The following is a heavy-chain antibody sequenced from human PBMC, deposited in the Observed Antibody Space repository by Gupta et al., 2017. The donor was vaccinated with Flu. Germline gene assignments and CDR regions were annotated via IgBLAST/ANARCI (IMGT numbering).Heavy chain of an antibody. D-gene: IGHD3-22*01. CDR2: IWYDGSNK. Sequence: QVQLVESGGGVVQPGRSLRLSCAASGFTFSSYGMHWVRQAPGKGLEWVAVIWYDGSNKYYADSVKGRFTISRDNSKNTLYLQMNSLRAEDTAVYYCARDLSYYDSSGYQNAWGQGTLVTVSS. CDR1: GFTFSSYG. V-gene: IGHV3-33*01. CDR3: ARDLSYYDSSGYQNA. J-gene: IGHJ4*02.